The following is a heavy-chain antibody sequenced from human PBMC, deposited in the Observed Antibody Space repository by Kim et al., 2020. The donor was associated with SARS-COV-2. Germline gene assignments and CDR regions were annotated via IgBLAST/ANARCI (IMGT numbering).Heavy chain of an antibody. CDR2: ISSSYI. D-gene: IGHD1-26*01. CDR1: GFTFSSYS. CDR3: ARDAVGATYRT. Sequence: GGSLRLSCAASGFTFSSYSMNWVRQAPGKGLEWVSSISSSYIYYADSVKGRFTISRDNAKNSLYLQMNSLRAEDTAVYYCARDAVGATYRTWGQGTLVTVSS. J-gene: IGHJ4*02. V-gene: IGHV3-21*01.